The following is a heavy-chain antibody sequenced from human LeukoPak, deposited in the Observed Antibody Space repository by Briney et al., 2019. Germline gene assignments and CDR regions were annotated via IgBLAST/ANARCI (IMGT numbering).Heavy chain of an antibody. V-gene: IGHV3-23*01. CDR1: GFTFSSYA. CDR2: ISGSGGST. Sequence: GGSLRLSCAASGFTFSSYAVSWVRQAPGKGLEWVSAISGSGGSTYYADSVKGRFTISRDNSKNTLYLQMNSLRAEDTAVYYCAKVLTPQYYYYYYMDVWGKGTTVTVSS. J-gene: IGHJ6*03. CDR3: AKVLTPQYYYYYYMDV.